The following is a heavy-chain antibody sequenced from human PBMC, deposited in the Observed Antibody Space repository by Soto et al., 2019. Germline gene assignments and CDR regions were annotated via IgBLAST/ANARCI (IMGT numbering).Heavy chain of an antibody. J-gene: IGHJ6*02. V-gene: IGHV4-34*01. CDR3: ARAGGHFVLEPAAISFGYYYGMNV. CDR2: INHSGST. CDR1: GGSFSGYY. D-gene: IGHD2-2*01. Sequence: SETLSLTCAVYGGSFSGYYWSWIRQPPGKGLEWIGEINHSGSTNYNPSLKSRVTISVDTSKNQFSLKLSSVTAADTAVYYCARAGGHFVLEPAAISFGYYYGMNVGGQGTTVTVSS.